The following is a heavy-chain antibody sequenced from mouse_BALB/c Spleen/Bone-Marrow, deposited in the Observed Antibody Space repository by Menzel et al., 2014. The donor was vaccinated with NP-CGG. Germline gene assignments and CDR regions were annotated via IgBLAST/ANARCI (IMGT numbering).Heavy chain of an antibody. CDR3: ARWGLRSDY. CDR2: INPSTGYT. J-gene: IGHJ2*01. CDR1: GYTFTSYW. Sequence: VQLQQSGAELAKPGASVKMSCKASGYTFTSYWTHWVKQRPGQGLEWIGYINPSTGYTEYNQKFKDKATLTADKSSSTAYMQLSSLTSEDSAVYYCARWGLRSDYWGQGTTLTVSS. D-gene: IGHD2-4*01. V-gene: IGHV1-7*01.